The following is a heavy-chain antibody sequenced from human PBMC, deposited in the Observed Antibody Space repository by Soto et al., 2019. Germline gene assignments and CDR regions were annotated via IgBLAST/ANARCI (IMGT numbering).Heavy chain of an antibody. D-gene: IGHD2-15*01. CDR3: AREGAYCSGGSCPNYYMDV. J-gene: IGHJ6*03. CDR2: IYYSGST. CDR1: GGSISSGGYY. Sequence: SETLSLTCTVSGGSISSGGYYWSWIRQHPGKGLEWIGYIYYSGSTYYNPSLKSRVTISVDTSKNQFSLKLSSVTAADTAVYYCAREGAYCSGGSCPNYYMDVWGKGTTVTVSS. V-gene: IGHV4-31*03.